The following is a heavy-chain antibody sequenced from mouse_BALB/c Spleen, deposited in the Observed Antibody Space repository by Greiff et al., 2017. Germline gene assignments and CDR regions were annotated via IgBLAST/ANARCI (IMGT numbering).Heavy chain of an antibody. CDR3: ARDPSYGNDWYFDV. CDR1: GFTFSDYY. D-gene: IGHD2-10*01. CDR2: ISDGGSYT. Sequence: EVMLVASGGGLVKPGGSLKLSCAASGFTFSDYYMYWVRQTPEKRLEWVATISDGGSYTYYPDSVKGRFTISRDNAKNNLYLQMSSLKSEDTAMYYCARDPSYGNDWYFDVWGAGTTVTVSS. V-gene: IGHV5-4*02. J-gene: IGHJ1*01.